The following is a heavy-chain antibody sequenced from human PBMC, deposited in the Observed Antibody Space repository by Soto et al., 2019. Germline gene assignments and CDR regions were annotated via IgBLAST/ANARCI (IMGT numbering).Heavy chain of an antibody. CDR2: IYYSGST. D-gene: IGHD6-13*01. V-gene: IGHV4-39*01. J-gene: IGHJ4*02. CDR3: ARRGYSSSWYERGDFDY. CDR1: GGSISSSSYY. Sequence: SETLSLTCTVSGGSISSSSYYWGWIRQPPGKGLEWIGSIYYSGSTYYNPSLKSRVTISVDTSKNQFSLKLSSVTAADTAVYYCARRGYSSSWYERGDFDYWGQGTRVTVSS.